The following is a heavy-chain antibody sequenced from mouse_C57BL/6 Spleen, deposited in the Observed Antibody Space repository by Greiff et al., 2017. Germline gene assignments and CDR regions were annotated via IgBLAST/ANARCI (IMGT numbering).Heavy chain of an antibody. J-gene: IGHJ4*01. V-gene: IGHV5-17*01. Sequence: EVKLVESGGGLVKPGGSLKLSCAASGFTFSDYGMHWVRQAPEKGLEWVAYISSGSSTIYYADTVTGRFTIFRDNAKNTLYLQMTSLRSEDTAMYYCARRDGSLAMDYWGQGTSVTFSS. CDR3: ARRDGSLAMDY. CDR1: GFTFSDYG. CDR2: ISSGSSTI. D-gene: IGHD1-1*01.